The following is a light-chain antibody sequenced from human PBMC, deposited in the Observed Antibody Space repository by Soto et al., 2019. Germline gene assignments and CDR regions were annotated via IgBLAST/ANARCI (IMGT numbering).Light chain of an antibody. J-gene: IGKJ2*01. Sequence: AIRMTQSQSSLPASTGDRVTITCRASQGISSSLAWYQQKPGKAPKLLIYAASTLQSGVPPRFSGSGAGTDFTLTIICLQSEDFATYYCQQYYSYPHTFGHGTKREFK. CDR3: QQYYSYPHT. CDR1: QGISSS. CDR2: AAS. V-gene: IGKV1-8*01.